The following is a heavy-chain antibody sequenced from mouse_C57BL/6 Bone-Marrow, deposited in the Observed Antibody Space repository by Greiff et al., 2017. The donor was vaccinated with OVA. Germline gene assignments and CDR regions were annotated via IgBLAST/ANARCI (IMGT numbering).Heavy chain of an antibody. Sequence: VQLKESGPVLVKPGASVKMSCKASGYTFTDYYMNWVKQSHGKSLEWIGVINPYNGGTSYNQKFKGKATLTVDKSSSTAYMELNSLTSEDSAVYYCARSEGSWFAYWGQGTLVTVSA. CDR2: INPYNGGT. CDR1: GYTFTDYY. V-gene: IGHV1-19*01. J-gene: IGHJ3*01. CDR3: ARSEGSWFAY.